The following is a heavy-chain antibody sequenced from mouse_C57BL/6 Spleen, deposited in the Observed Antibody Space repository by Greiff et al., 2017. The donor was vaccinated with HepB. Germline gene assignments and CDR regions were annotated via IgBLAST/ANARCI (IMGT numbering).Heavy chain of an antibody. V-gene: IGHV5-6*01. Sequence: EVHLVESGGDLVKPGGSLKLSCAASGFTFSSYGMSWVRQTPDKRLEWVATISSGGSYTYYPASVKGRFTISRDNAKNTLYLQMSSLKSEDTAMYYCARQEDNDVGDFGCWGQGTTLTASS. CDR1: GFTFSSYG. CDR3: ARQEDNDVGDFGC. J-gene: IGHJ2*01. D-gene: IGHD2-4*01. CDR2: ISSGGSYT.